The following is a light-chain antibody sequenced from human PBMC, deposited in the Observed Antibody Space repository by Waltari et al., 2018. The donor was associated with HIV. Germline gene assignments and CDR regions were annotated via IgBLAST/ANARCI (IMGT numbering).Light chain of an antibody. Sequence: SYELTQPPSVSVSPGQTAGITCSGDVLPKQYAYWYQQKPGQAPGVVISKDSERPSGIPERFSGSSSGTTVTLTISGVQAEDEADYYCQSADSSGTYAVFGGGTQLTVL. J-gene: IGLJ7*01. CDR1: VLPKQY. CDR2: KDS. CDR3: QSADSSGTYAV. V-gene: IGLV3-25*03.